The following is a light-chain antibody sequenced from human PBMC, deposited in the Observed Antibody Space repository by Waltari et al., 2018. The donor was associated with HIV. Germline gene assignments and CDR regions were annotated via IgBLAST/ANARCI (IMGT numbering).Light chain of an antibody. J-gene: IGLJ2*01. Sequence: ALTQPPSASGSPGQSVTISCPGGASDIGSTNFVSWSQQHPGKAPKLMLYEVNKRPSGVSHRFSGAKSGSVASLTVSGLQADDEADYYCSSYAGRDIRVVFGGGTKLTVL. V-gene: IGLV2-8*01. CDR2: EVN. CDR3: SSYAGRDIRVV. CDR1: ASDIGSTNF.